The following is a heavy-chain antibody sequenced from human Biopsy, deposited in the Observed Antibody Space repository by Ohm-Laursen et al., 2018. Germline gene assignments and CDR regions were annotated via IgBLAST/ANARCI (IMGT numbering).Heavy chain of an antibody. V-gene: IGHV4-59*08. Sequence: GTLSLTCTVSGGSISSYYWTWIRQPPGKGLEWTGDVYYSGGTNRTPSLKSRVTILVDTSKNQFSLKLNSVTAADTAVYYCGRREVVITHDAFDTWGQGTMVTVSS. CDR3: GRREVVITHDAFDT. CDR1: GGSISSYY. D-gene: IGHD3-22*01. J-gene: IGHJ3*02. CDR2: VYYSGGT.